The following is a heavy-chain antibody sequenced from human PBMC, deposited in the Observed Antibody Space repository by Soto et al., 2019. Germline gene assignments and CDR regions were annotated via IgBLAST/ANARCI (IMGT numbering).Heavy chain of an antibody. CDR3: ARDKRRFGGYYFDY. Sequence: ASVKVSCKASGYTFTSYAMHWVRQAPGQRLEWMGWINAGNGNTKYPQKFQGRVTITRDTSASTAYMELSSLRSEDTAVYYCARDKRRFGGYYFDYWGQGTLVTVSS. CDR1: GYTFTSYA. CDR2: INAGNGNT. V-gene: IGHV1-3*01. D-gene: IGHD3-10*01. J-gene: IGHJ4*02.